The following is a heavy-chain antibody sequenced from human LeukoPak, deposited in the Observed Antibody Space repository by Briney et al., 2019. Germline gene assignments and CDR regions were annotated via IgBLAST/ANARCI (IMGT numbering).Heavy chain of an antibody. J-gene: IGHJ6*02. V-gene: IGHV3-30*03. CDR1: GFTFSSYG. CDR2: ISHDGSNK. Sequence: GGSLRLSCAASGFTFSSYGMHWVRQAPGKGLEWVAVISHDGSNKYYADSVKGRFTISRDNSKNALYLQMNSLRAEDTAVYYCARDLRSGHSTSGYYYYGMDVWGQGTTVTVSS. D-gene: IGHD3-10*01. CDR3: ARDLRSGHSTSGYYYYGMDV.